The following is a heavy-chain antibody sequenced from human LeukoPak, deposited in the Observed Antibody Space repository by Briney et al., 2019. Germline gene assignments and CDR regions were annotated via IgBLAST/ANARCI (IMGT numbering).Heavy chain of an antibody. Sequence: PGGSLRLSCAASGFTFSSYWMSWVRQAPGKGLEWVANIKQDGSEKYYVDSVKGRFTISRDNAKNSLYLQMNSLRAEDTAVYYCARVLSRITIFGVVIIRSFDYWGQGTLVTVSS. CDR3: ARVLSRITIFGVVIIRSFDY. J-gene: IGHJ4*02. CDR1: GFTFSSYW. D-gene: IGHD3-3*01. V-gene: IGHV3-7*01. CDR2: IKQDGSEK.